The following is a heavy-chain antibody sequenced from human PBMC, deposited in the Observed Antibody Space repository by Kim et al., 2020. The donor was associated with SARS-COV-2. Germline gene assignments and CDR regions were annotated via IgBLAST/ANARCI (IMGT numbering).Heavy chain of an antibody. D-gene: IGHD3-9*01. CDR3: ARPFYDILTGGAFDI. Sequence: SETLSLTCTVSGYSISSGYYWGWIRQPPGKGLEWIGSIYHSGSTYYNPSLKSRVTISVDTSKNQFSLKLSSVTAADTAVYYCARPFYDILTGGAFDIWGQGTMVTVSS. V-gene: IGHV4-38-2*02. CDR2: IYHSGST. J-gene: IGHJ3*02. CDR1: GYSISSGYY.